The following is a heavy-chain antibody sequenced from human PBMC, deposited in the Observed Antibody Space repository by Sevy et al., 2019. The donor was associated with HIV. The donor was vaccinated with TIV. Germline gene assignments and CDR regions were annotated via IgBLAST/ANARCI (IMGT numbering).Heavy chain of an antibody. V-gene: IGHV4-39*01. Sequence: SETLSLTCTVSGASISSSGYYWGWIRQPPGKGLEWIASIRYTGSTYYNPSLRSRVTISAHASKNQFSLRLNSVTAADTAVYYCAGPTLTYSSGWSYYDHWGQGTVVTVSS. CDR2: IRYTGST. CDR1: GASISSSGYY. CDR3: AGPTLTYSSGWSYYDH. J-gene: IGHJ4*02. D-gene: IGHD6-19*01.